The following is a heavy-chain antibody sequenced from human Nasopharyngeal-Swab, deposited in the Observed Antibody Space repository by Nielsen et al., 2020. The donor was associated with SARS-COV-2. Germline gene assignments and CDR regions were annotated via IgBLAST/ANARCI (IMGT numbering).Heavy chain of an antibody. CDR1: GYTLTELS. Sequence: ASVKVSCKVSGYTLTELSMHWVRQAPGKGLEWMGGFDPEDGETIYAQKFQGRVTMTEDTSTDTAYMELSSLRSEDTAVYYCATERGNRGAVAGSIPYYYYGMDVWGQGTTVTVSS. CDR3: ATERGNRGAVAGSIPYYYYGMDV. CDR2: FDPEDGET. V-gene: IGHV1-24*01. D-gene: IGHD6-19*01. J-gene: IGHJ6*02.